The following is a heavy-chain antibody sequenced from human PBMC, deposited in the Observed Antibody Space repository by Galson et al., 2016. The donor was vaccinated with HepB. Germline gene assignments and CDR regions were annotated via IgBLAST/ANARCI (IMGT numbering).Heavy chain of an antibody. J-gene: IGHJ2*01. CDR2: ISSSSDTI. CDR1: GFTFSSFS. Sequence: SLRLSCAVSGFTFSSFSMNWVRQAPGKGLEWVSHISSSSDTIYYADSVKGRFTISRDDATNSLYLQMNSLRDEDTAVYYCAKEATATTGAKTKRVWYFDLWGRGTLVTVSS. V-gene: IGHV3-48*02. D-gene: IGHD1-7*01. CDR3: AKEATATTGAKTKRVWYFDL.